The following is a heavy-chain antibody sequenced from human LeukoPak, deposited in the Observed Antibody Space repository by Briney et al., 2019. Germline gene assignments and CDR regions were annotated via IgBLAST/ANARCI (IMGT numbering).Heavy chain of an antibody. CDR1: GFPFSSYW. J-gene: IGHJ4*02. CDR2: IKQDGSKK. Sequence: GGSLRLSCVASGFPFSSYWMTWLRQAQGKGLEGVANIKQDGSKKSYMDSVKGRFTISRDNAKNSLYLQMNSLRAEDTAIYYCTRVGYIDEGIDYWGQGTLVTVSS. CDR3: TRVGYIDEGIDY. D-gene: IGHD5-24*01. V-gene: IGHV3-7*04.